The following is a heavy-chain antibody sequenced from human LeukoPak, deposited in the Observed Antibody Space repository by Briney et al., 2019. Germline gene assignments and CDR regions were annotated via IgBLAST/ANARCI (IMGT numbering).Heavy chain of an antibody. J-gene: IGHJ4*02. CDR1: GGSFSGYY. D-gene: IGHD3-10*01. CDR2: INHSGST. Sequence: PSETLSLTCAVYGGSFSGYYWSWIRQPPGKGLEWIGEINHSGSTNYNPSLKSRVTISVDTSKNQFSLKLSSVTAADTAVYYCARVIHTYYYGSGSYLSPFDYWGQGTLVTVSS. V-gene: IGHV4-34*01. CDR3: ARVIHTYYYGSGSYLSPFDY.